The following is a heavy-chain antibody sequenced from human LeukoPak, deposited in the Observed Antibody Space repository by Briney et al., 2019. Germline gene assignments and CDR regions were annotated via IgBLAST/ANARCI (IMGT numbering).Heavy chain of an antibody. CDR2: IYYSGST. CDR3: ARAPLGSWNFDL. CDR1: GGSISSSSYY. V-gene: IGHV4-39*07. D-gene: IGHD7-27*01. J-gene: IGHJ4*02. Sequence: PSETLSLICTVSGGSISSSSYYWGWIRQPPGKGLEWIGSIYYSGSTYYNPSLKSRVTISVDTSKDQLFLKLSSVTAADTAMYYCARAPLGSWNFDLWGQGTLVTVSS.